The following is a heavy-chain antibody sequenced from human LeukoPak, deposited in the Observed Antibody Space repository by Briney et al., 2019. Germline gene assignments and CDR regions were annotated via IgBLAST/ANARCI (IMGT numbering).Heavy chain of an antibody. CDR1: GGSISSGGYS. CDR3: ARICGGDCYSTPYGMDV. Sequence: PSETLSLTCAVSGGSISSGGYSWSWIRQPPGKGLEWIGYIYHSGSTYYNPSLKSRVTISVDTSKNQFSLKLSSVTAADTAVYYCARICGGDCYSTPYGMDVWGQGTTVTVSS. D-gene: IGHD2-21*02. J-gene: IGHJ6*02. CDR2: IYHSGST. V-gene: IGHV4-30-2*02.